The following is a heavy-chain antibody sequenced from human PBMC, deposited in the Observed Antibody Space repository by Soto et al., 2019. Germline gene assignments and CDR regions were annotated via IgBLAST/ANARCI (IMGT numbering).Heavy chain of an antibody. CDR1: GFIFSSSW. Sequence: EVQLVESGGGLVQPGGSLRLSCAASGFIFSSSWMHWVRQAPGKGLVWVSRINNDGSNTIYADSVKGRFTISRDNAKNTLYLQINSLRAEDTAVYYCAKFKEPPKWGQGTLVTVSS. J-gene: IGHJ4*02. CDR3: AKFKEPPK. V-gene: IGHV3-74*01. CDR2: INNDGSNT.